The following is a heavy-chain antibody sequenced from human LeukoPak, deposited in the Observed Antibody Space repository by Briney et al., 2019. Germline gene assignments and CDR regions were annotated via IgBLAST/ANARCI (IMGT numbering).Heavy chain of an antibody. CDR2: ISAYNGNT. Sequence: ASVKVSCKASGYTFTSYGISWVRQAPGQGLEWMGWISAYNGNTNYAQKLQGRVTMTTDTSTSTAYTELRSLRSDDTAVYYCARDHCSSTSCYLYYFDYWGQGTLVTVSS. V-gene: IGHV1-18*01. J-gene: IGHJ4*02. CDR3: ARDHCSSTSCYLYYFDY. D-gene: IGHD2-2*01. CDR1: GYTFTSYG.